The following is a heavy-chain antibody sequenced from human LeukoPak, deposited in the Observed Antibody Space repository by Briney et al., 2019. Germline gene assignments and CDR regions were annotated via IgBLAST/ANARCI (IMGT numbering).Heavy chain of an antibody. D-gene: IGHD2-15*01. Sequence: SETLSLTCAVSGESHSRFYWSWIRQSPGKELEWIGSIYYSGSTYYNPSLKSRVTISVDTSKNQFSLKLSSVTAADTAVYYCALGVVVVAAPDLWGRGTLVTVSS. V-gene: IGHV4-39*07. CDR1: GESHSRFY. J-gene: IGHJ2*01. CDR2: IYYSGST. CDR3: ALGVVVVAAPDL.